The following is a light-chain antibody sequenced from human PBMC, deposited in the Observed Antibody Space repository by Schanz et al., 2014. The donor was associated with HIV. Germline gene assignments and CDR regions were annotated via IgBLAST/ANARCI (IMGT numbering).Light chain of an antibody. V-gene: IGKV3-15*01. Sequence: EIVMTQSPATLSVSPGDTVTLSCRASQSVSSMLDWFQQKPGQAPRLLIYRVSTRATGMPARFSASGSVTEFTLTISRLEPEDFAVYYCQQYGSSPPYTFGQGTKLEIK. CDR2: RVS. J-gene: IGKJ2*01. CDR3: QQYGSSPPYT. CDR1: QSVSSM.